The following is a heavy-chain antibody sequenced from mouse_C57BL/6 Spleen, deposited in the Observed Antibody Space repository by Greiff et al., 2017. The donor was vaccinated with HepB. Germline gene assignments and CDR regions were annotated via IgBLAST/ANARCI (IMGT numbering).Heavy chain of an antibody. V-gene: IGHV1-50*01. CDR2: IDPSDSYT. J-gene: IGHJ2*01. D-gene: IGHD2-4*01. CDR3: VFYDYAFDY. CDR1: GYTFTSYW. Sequence: VQLQQSGAELVKPGASVKLSCKASGYTFTSYWMQWVKQRPGQGLEWIGEIDPSDSYTNYNQKFKGKATLTVDTSSSTAYMQLSSLTSEDSAVYYCVFYDYAFDYWGQGTTLTVSS.